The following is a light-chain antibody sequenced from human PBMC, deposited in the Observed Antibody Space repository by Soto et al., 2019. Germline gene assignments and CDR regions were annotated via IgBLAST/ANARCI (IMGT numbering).Light chain of an antibody. CDR2: DAS. CDR3: QHYGGMWA. Sequence: DIQITQSPSTLSASVGDRVTITCRASQSITNRLAWYQQKPGKAPKVLIYDASNLEYGVPSRFSGSGFGTEFILTISSLQPDDFATYCCQHYGGMWAFGQGTKVDIK. J-gene: IGKJ1*01. CDR1: QSITNR. V-gene: IGKV1-5*01.